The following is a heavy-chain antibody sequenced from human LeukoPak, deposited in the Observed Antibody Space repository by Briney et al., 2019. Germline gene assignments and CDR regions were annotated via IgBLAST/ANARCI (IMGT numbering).Heavy chain of an antibody. J-gene: IGHJ4*02. CDR2: IKLDGSEK. D-gene: IGHD3-16*01. Sequence: GGSLRLSCAASGFTFSSYWMSWVRQAPGKGLEWVANIKLDGSEKNYVDSVKGRFTISRDNAKNSVYLQMNSLRAEDTAVYYCARGGTATYYFDYRGQGTLVTVSS. CDR1: GFTFSSYW. V-gene: IGHV3-7*01. CDR3: ARGGTATYYFDY.